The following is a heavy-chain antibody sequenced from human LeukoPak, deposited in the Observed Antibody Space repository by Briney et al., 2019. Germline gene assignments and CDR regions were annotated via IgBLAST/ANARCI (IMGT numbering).Heavy chain of an antibody. CDR2: ISSSSSYI. Sequence: PGRSLRLSCAASGFTFSSYSMNWVRQAPGKGLEWVSSISSSSSYIYYADSVKGRFTISRDNAKNSLYLQMNSLRAEDTAVYYCARDEEVTTVTKFNYWGQGTLVTVSS. V-gene: IGHV3-21*01. D-gene: IGHD4-17*01. CDR3: ARDEEVTTVTKFNY. CDR1: GFTFSSYS. J-gene: IGHJ4*02.